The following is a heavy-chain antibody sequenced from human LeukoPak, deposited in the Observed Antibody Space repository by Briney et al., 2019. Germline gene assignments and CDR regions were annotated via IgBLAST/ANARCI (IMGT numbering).Heavy chain of an antibody. Sequence: SVKVSCKASGGTFSSYAISWVRQAPGQGLEWMGGIIPIFGTANYAQKFQGRVTITADESTSTAYMELSSLRSEDTAVYYCARVGEAYSYGYYFDYWGQGTLVTVSS. J-gene: IGHJ4*02. CDR2: IIPIFGTA. CDR3: ARVGEAYSYGYYFDY. D-gene: IGHD5-18*01. V-gene: IGHV1-69*13. CDR1: GGTFSSYA.